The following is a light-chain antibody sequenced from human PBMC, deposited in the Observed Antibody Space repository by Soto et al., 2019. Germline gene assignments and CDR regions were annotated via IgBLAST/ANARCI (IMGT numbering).Light chain of an antibody. CDR2: DAS. J-gene: IGKJ1*01. V-gene: IGKV3-11*01. CDR3: QQRSNWPPTWT. CDR1: QSVSTY. Sequence: EIVLTQSPATLSLSPGERATLSCRASQSVSTYLAWYQQKLGQAPRLLIYDASNRATGIPARFSGSGSGTDFTLTISSLEPEDFAVYYCQQRSNWPPTWTFGQGTKVEI.